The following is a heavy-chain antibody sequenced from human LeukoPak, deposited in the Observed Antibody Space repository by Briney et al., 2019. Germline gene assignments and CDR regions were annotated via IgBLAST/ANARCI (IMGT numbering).Heavy chain of an antibody. Sequence: SETLSLTCAVYGGSFSGYYWGWIRQPPGRGLEWIGNIYNSGGTYYNPSLKSRVTILVDTSKNQFSLKLNSVTAADTAFYYCATSGGDWFDPWGQGTLVTVSS. D-gene: IGHD3-16*01. V-gene: IGHV4-34*01. CDR2: IYNSGGT. J-gene: IGHJ5*02. CDR1: GGSFSGYY. CDR3: ATSGGDWFDP.